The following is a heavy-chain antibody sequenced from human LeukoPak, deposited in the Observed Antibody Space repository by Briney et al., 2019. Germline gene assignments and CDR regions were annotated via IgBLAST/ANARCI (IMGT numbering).Heavy chain of an antibody. V-gene: IGHV3-23*01. CDR2: ISGSGGST. J-gene: IGHJ4*02. CDR3: AIGSCCSGGSCYPLFDY. CDR1: GFTFSSYA. Sequence: GGSLRLSCAASGFTFSSYAMSWVRQAPGKGLEWVSTISGSGGSTSYADSVKGRFTISRDNSKNTLYLQMNSLRAEDTAVYYCAIGSCCSGGSCYPLFDYWGRGTLVTVSS. D-gene: IGHD2-15*01.